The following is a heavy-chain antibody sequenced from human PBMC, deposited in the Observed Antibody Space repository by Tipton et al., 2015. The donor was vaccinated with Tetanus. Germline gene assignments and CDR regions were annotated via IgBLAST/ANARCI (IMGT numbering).Heavy chain of an antibody. CDR3: ARDFRERSGTYYSYYYTVDV. CDR2: VYSSGST. J-gene: IGHJ6*02. D-gene: IGHD1-26*01. Sequence: TLSLTCTVSGGSLNTFYWNWIRQPAGKGLEWIGRVYSSGSTNYNPSLKSRVTMSIDASKNQFSLELTSVTAADTAVYYCARDFRERSGTYYSYYYTVDVWGQGTTVTVSS. V-gene: IGHV4-4*07. CDR1: GGSLNTFY.